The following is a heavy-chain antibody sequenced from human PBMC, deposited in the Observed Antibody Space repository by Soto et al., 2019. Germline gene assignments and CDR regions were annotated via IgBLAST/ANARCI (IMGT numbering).Heavy chain of an antibody. CDR1: GFTFSSYA. CDR3: AKEKDYDYVWGSYRYTSDY. D-gene: IGHD3-16*02. CDR2: ISGSGST. J-gene: IGHJ4*02. V-gene: IGHV3-23*01. Sequence: PGGFLRLSCAASGFTFSSYAMSWVRQAPGKGLEWVSAISGSGSTFYADSVKGRFTISRDNSKNTLYLQMNSLRAEDTAVYYCAKEKDYDYVWGSYRYTSDYWGQGTLVTVSS.